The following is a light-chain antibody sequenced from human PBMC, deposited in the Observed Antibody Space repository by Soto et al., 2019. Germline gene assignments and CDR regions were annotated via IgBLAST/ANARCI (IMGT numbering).Light chain of an antibody. V-gene: IGKV2-24*01. CDR1: QSLVHNDGNTY. Sequence: DIVMTQTPLSSPVTLGQAASISCRSSQSLVHNDGNTYLSWFQQRPGQPPRLLIYKVTDRFSGVPDRFGVSGAGTDFTLAISRVEAEDDGVYYYMKATQSSWTFGQGDKVEI. CDR2: KVT. CDR3: MKATQSSWT. J-gene: IGKJ1*01.